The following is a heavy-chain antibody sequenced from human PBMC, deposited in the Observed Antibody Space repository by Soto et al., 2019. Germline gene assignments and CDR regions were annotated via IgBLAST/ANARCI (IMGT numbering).Heavy chain of an antibody. J-gene: IGHJ6*02. D-gene: IGHD4-17*01. Sequence: QVQLQESGPGLVKPSQTLSLTCTVSGGSISSGDYYWSWIRQPPGKGLEWIGYIYYSGSTYYNPSLKSRVTMSVDTSKNQFSLKLSSVTAADTAVYYCARDLDGDTGYYGMDVWGQGTTVTVSS. CDR2: IYYSGST. V-gene: IGHV4-30-4*01. CDR3: ARDLDGDTGYYGMDV. CDR1: GGSISSGDYY.